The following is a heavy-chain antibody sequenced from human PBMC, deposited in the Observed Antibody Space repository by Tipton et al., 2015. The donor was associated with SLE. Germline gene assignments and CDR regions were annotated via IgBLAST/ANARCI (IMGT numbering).Heavy chain of an antibody. CDR3: ASLSALSDY. CDR2: IDPDGSRT. Sequence: SLRLSCTASSFTFSGYWMHWVRQVPGKGLGWVSEIDPDGSRTNYADYVEGRFTISRDNAKNTLSLQMNSLRVDDTGVYYCASLSALSDYWGQGTLVTVSS. J-gene: IGHJ4*02. V-gene: IGHV3-74*01. CDR1: SFTFSGYW.